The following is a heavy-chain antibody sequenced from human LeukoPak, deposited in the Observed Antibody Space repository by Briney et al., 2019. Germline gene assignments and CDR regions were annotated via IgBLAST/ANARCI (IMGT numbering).Heavy chain of an antibody. D-gene: IGHD5-18*01. V-gene: IGHV3-49*03. CDR1: GFTFGDYA. CDR3: TREGVGGYSYGYYY. CDR2: IRIKAYGGTT. J-gene: IGHJ4*02. Sequence: GGSLRLSCTASGFTFGDYAMSWFRQAPGKGLEWVGFIRIKAYGGTTEYAASVKGRFTISRDDSKSIAYLQMNSLKTEDTAVYYCTREGVGGYSYGYYYWGQGTLVTVSS.